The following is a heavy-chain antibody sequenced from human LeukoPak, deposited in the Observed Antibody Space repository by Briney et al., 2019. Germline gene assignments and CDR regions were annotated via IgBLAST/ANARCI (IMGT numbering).Heavy chain of an antibody. J-gene: IGHJ4*02. Sequence: GGSLRLSCAASGFTFNYAWMSWVRQAPGKGLEWVGHIKSKNDGGTTDYAAPVKGRFTISRDDSKNTLVLQMNSLKTEDTAVYYCVTNLRVWGQGTLVTVSS. CDR3: VTNLRV. CDR1: GFTFNYAW. V-gene: IGHV3-15*01. CDR2: IKSKNDGGTT.